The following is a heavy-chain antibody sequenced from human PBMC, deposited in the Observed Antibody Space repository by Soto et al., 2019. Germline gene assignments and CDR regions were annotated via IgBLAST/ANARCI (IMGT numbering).Heavy chain of an antibody. Sequence: SETLSLTCFVSGASISSTYWWSWVRQTPGKRLEWIGQIYHTGTTSYNPSLKNRVTISLDKSNNQFSLRLTSMTAADTAVYYCATLPPRIVVVMADLPTWGQGTLVTVS. V-gene: IGHV4-4*02. CDR2: IYHTGTT. CDR3: ATLPPRIVVVMADLPT. J-gene: IGHJ5*02. D-gene: IGHD2-15*01. CDR1: GASISSTYW.